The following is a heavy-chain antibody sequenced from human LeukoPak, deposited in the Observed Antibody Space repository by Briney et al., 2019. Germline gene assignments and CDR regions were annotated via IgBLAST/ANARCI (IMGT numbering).Heavy chain of an antibody. J-gene: IGHJ4*02. CDR3: ARSYCGGDCNFDY. CDR1: GSSFTSYW. D-gene: IGHD2-21*02. V-gene: IGHV5-51*01. Sequence: GESLKISCKGSGSSFTSYWIGWVRQMPGKGLEWMGSIYPGDSDTRYSPSFQGQVTISADKSISTAYLQWSSLKASDSAMYYCARSYCGGDCNFDYWGQGTLVTVS. CDR2: IYPGDSDT.